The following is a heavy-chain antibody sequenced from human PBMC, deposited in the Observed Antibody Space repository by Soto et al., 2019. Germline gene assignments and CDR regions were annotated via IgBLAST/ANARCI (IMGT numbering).Heavy chain of an antibody. J-gene: IGHJ4*02. CDR3: ARHDNMTLGSQYLDS. V-gene: IGHV4-39*07. CDR2: LLISGNT. D-gene: IGHD1-1*01. CDR1: GGSITGGSISSYY. Sequence: SETLSLTCTVSGGSITGGSISSYYWGWMRQPPGKGLEWIAGLLISGNTHYNPSLKSRVTSSVDKSRNQFSLQLTSVTAADTALYFCARHDNMTLGSQYLDSWGPGTLVTVSS.